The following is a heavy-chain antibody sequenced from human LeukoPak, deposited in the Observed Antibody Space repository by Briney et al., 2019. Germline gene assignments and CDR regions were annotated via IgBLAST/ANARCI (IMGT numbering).Heavy chain of an antibody. V-gene: IGHV4-30-4*01. Sequence: SETLSLTCTVPGGSISSGDYYWSWIRQPPGKGLEWIGYIYYSGSTYYNPSLKSRVTISVDTSKNQFSLKLSSVTAADTAVYYCARVLYYYDSSGQGGDFDYWGQGTLVTVSS. CDR2: IYYSGST. CDR1: GGSISSGDYY. D-gene: IGHD3-22*01. J-gene: IGHJ4*02. CDR3: ARVLYYYDSSGQGGDFDY.